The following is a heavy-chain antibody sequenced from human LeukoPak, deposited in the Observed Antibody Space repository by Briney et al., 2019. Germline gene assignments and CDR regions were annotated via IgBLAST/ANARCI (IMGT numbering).Heavy chain of an antibody. Sequence: GRSLRLSCAASGFTFSSYAIHWVRQAPGKGLEWVVVISYDESEKYYADSVKGRFTISRDNSKNPLYLQMSSLRTQDTAVYYCARGGSGSGPYYFDSWGQGTLVTVSS. D-gene: IGHD3-3*01. CDR3: ARGGSGSGPYYFDS. CDR1: GFTFSSYA. J-gene: IGHJ4*02. CDR2: ISYDESEK. V-gene: IGHV3-30-3*01.